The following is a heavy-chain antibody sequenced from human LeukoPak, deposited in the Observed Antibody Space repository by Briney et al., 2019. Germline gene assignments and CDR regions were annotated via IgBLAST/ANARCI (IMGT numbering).Heavy chain of an antibody. Sequence: SETLSLTCTVSGGSISSYYWSWIRQPPGKGLEWIGYIYYSGSTNYNPSLKSRVTISVDTSKNQFSLKLSSVTAADTAVYYCARESRSGRDGYNYYGYWGQGTLVTVSS. D-gene: IGHD5-24*01. V-gene: IGHV4-59*01. CDR3: ARESRSGRDGYNYYGY. CDR2: IYYSGST. CDR1: GGSISSYY. J-gene: IGHJ4*02.